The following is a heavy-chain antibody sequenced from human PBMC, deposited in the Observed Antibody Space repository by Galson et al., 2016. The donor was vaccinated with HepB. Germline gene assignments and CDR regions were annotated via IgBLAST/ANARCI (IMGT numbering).Heavy chain of an antibody. J-gene: IGHJ6*02. CDR3: TRGAGRGGTAIGSRIHYFGMDV. Sequence: SETLSLTCGVSGGSISSSNWWTWVRQTPGKGLEWIGEVYHSGNTNYNPSLKSRVTVAVDKSKNQFSLRLTSVTAADTAVYYCTRGAGRGGTAIGSRIHYFGMDVWGQGTTVIVSS. V-gene: IGHV4-4*02. CDR1: GGSISSSNW. CDR2: VYHSGNT. D-gene: IGHD3-10*01.